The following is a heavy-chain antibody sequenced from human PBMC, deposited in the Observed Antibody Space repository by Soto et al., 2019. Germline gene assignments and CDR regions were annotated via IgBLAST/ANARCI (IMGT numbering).Heavy chain of an antibody. V-gene: IGHV1-18*01. CDR1: GYTFTSYG. CDR2: ISAYNGNT. D-gene: IGHD4-17*01. Sequence: QVQLVQSGAEVKKPGASVKVSCKASGYTFTSYGISWVRQAPGQGLEWMGWISAYNGNTNYAQKLQGRVTMTTDTSTSTAYMELRSLRSDDTAVYYCARDAPFDDYGDDVDAFDIWGQGTMVTVSS. J-gene: IGHJ3*02. CDR3: ARDAPFDDYGDDVDAFDI.